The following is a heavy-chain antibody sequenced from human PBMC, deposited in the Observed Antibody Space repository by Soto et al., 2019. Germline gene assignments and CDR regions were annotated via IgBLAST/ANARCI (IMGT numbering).Heavy chain of an antibody. J-gene: IGHJ5*02. D-gene: IGHD6-19*01. Sequence: EVQLLESGGGLVQPGGSLRLSCAASGFTFSSYAMTWVRQAPGKGLEWVSVISGSGGSAQYADSVRGRFTISRDNAWDTVYLHMNSLRVEDPAIYYCAKDLISSGLSTWFDPRGQGTLVTVSS. V-gene: IGHV3-23*01. CDR1: GFTFSSYA. CDR3: AKDLISSGLSTWFDP. CDR2: ISGSGGSA.